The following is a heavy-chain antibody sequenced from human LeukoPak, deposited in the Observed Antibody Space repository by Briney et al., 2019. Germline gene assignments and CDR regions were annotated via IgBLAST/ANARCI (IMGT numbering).Heavy chain of an antibody. CDR2: IYYSGST. CDR1: GGSISSYY. CDR3: ARDRYYYDSSGPKSGMDI. V-gene: IGHV4-59*12. Sequence: SETLSLTCTVSGGSISSYYWSWIRQPPGKGLEWIGYIYYSGSTNYNPSLKSRVTISVDTSKNQFSLKLTSVTAADTAVYYCARDRYYYDSSGPKSGMDIWGQGTTVTVSS. D-gene: IGHD3-22*01. J-gene: IGHJ6*02.